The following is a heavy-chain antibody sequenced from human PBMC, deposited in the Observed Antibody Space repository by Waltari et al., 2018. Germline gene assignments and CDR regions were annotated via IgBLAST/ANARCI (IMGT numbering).Heavy chain of an antibody. V-gene: IGHV3-23*01. D-gene: IGHD2-15*01. CDR2: GHGGGMKP. J-gene: IGHJ4*02. Sequence: EVQLLESGGGLVQPGGSLRLSCAASGFTFSSYGMSWVRQAPGKGLEWVSTGHGGGMKPYYADAVKGRFTIPSDNSKNTLYLQMNSLRAEDTAVYYCAKSKSGGYNASDYWGQGTLVTVSS. CDR1: GFTFSSYG. CDR3: AKSKSGGYNASDY.